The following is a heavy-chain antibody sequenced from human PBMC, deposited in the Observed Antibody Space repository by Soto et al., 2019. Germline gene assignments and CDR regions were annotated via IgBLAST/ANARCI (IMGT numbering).Heavy chain of an antibody. Sequence: SETLSLTCAVSGYSISSGDYWGWLRQPPGKGLEWIGSIYHGVSTYYNPSLNSRVTLSIDMTNNHVSLIMNSVNEADTAVYYCRRVDHWVPYYCESSPYTFENWFDLCGRGNLLAVSS. CDR1: GYSISSGDY. CDR2: IYHGVST. V-gene: IGHV4-38-2*01. D-gene: IGHD3-22*01. J-gene: IGHJ5*02. CDR3: RRVDHWVPYYCESSPYTFENWFDL.